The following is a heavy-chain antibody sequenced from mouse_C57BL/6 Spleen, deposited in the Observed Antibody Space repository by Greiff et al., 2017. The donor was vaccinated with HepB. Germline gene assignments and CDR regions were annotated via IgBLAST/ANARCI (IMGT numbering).Heavy chain of an antibody. D-gene: IGHD1-2*01. CDR1: GFTFSDYG. V-gene: IGHV5-17*01. Sequence: DVHLVESGGGLVKPGGSLKLSCAASGFTFSDYGMHWVRQAPEKGLEWVAYISSGSITIYYADTVKGRFTISRDNAKNTLFLQMTSLRSEDTAMYYCARPTTAGAMDYWGQGTSVTVSS. CDR3: ARPTTAGAMDY. CDR2: ISSGSITI. J-gene: IGHJ4*01.